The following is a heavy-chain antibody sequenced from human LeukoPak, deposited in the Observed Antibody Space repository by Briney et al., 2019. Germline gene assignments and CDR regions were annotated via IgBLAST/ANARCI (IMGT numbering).Heavy chain of an antibody. D-gene: IGHD3-9*01. CDR1: GFTFTSSA. V-gene: IGHV1-58*02. CDR2: IVVGSGNT. J-gene: IGHJ4*02. Sequence: ASVKVSCKASGFTFTSSAMQWVRQARGQRLEWIGWIVVGSGNTNYAQKFQERVTITRGMSTSTAYMELSSLRSEDTAVYYCAADTSQKLRYFYWGQGTLVTVSS. CDR3: AADTSQKLRYFY.